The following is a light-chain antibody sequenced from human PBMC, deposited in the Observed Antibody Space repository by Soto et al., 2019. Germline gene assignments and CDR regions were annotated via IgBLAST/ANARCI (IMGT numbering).Light chain of an antibody. J-gene: IGLJ3*02. CDR2: DVS. CDR3: CSYAGNYTWV. CDR1: SSDIGGYNY. V-gene: IGLV2-11*01. Sequence: QSVLTQPRSVSGSPGQSVTISCTGTSSDIGGYNYVSWYQQHPGKAPKLMIYDVSKRPSGVPDRFSGSKSGNTASLTISGLQAEDEADYYCCSYAGNYTWVFGGGTKLPVL.